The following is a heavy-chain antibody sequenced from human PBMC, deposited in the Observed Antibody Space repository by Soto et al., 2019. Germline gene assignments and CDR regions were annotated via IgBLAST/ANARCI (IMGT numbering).Heavy chain of an antibody. Sequence: QVQLVESGGGVVQPGRSLRLSCAASGFTFSSYAMHWVRQAPGKGLEWVAVISYDGSNKYYADSVKGLFTISRDNSKNTLYLQMNSLRAEDTAVYYCASPLYGGVTPASWGYWGQGTLVTVSS. CDR2: ISYDGSNK. CDR3: ASPLYGGVTPASWGY. D-gene: IGHD2-8*02. J-gene: IGHJ4*02. V-gene: IGHV3-30-3*01. CDR1: GFTFSSYA.